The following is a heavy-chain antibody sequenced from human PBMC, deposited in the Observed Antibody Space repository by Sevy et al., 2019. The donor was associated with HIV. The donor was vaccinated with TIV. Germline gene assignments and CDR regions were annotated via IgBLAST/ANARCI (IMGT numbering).Heavy chain of an antibody. CDR2: IYGDGSSP. Sequence: GGSLRLSCAASGFIFNQYWMNWVRQAPGKWLVWVARIYGDGSSPKYADSVKGRFTISRVNAENTVYLQLNSLTVEEKGVYYCISGTYFYDNSHFYPFDYWGQGTLVTVSS. CDR1: GFIFNQYW. J-gene: IGHJ4*02. V-gene: IGHV3-74*03. D-gene: IGHD3-22*01. CDR3: ISGTYFYDNSHFYPFDY.